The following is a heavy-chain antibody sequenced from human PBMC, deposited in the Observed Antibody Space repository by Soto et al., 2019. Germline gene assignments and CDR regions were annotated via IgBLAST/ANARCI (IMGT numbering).Heavy chain of an antibody. J-gene: IGHJ4*02. CDR2: IHSDGSST. Sequence: PGGSLRLSCAASVFTFSYYWMHWVRQAPGQGLVWVSRIHSDGSSTYYADSVKGRFTISRDNSKNTLYLQMNSLRAEDTAVYYCAHFDWFIDYWGQGTLVTVSS. CDR3: AHFDWFIDY. V-gene: IGHV3-74*01. D-gene: IGHD3-9*01. CDR1: VFTFSYYW.